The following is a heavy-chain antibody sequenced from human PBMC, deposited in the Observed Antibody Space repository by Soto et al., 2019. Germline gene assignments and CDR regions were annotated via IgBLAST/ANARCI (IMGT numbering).Heavy chain of an antibody. J-gene: IGHJ6*02. CDR2: SSAHNGDT. V-gene: IGHV1-18*01. CDR3: ARGCSSTSCYNNGGEVVYYYYYGMDV. CDR1: GYIFTSYG. Sequence: ASVKVSCKASGYIFTSYGISWVRQAPGQGLEWMGWSSAHNGDTKYAQMFQGRVTMTTDKSTSTAYMELSSLRSEDTAVYYCARGCSSTSCYNNGGEVVYYYYYGMDVWGQGTTVTVSS. D-gene: IGHD2-2*01.